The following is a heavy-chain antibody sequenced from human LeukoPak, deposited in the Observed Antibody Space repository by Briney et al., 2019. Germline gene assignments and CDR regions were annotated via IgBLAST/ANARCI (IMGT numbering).Heavy chain of an antibody. D-gene: IGHD3-10*01. J-gene: IGHJ4*02. CDR1: GFTFSTYD. CDR2: ISDSGGST. Sequence: PGGSLRLSCAASGFTFSTYDMAWVRQAPGKGLDWVSAISDSGGSTYYADSVKGRFTISRDNSKNTVFLHMNSLLAADTAVYYCAKGKDDDWGQGTLVTVSS. CDR3: AKGKDDD. V-gene: IGHV3-23*01.